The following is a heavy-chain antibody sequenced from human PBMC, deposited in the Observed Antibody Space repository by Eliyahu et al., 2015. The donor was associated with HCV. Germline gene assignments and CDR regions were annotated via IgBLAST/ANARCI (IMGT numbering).Heavy chain of an antibody. CDR1: GGSLGTYA. J-gene: IGHJ5*02. D-gene: IGHD2-8*01. CDR2: ELRGAQ. V-gene: IGHV4-59*01. CDR3: ARDNGWFDP. Sequence: QVQLQESGPGLVKASETLSLTCTVSGGSLGTYAWAWIRQPPGKGLEWIGFFELRGAQQLQPSLESRVTISLDTSKTQFSLRLTSVTAADTAFYFCARDNGWFDPWGQGTLVTVSS.